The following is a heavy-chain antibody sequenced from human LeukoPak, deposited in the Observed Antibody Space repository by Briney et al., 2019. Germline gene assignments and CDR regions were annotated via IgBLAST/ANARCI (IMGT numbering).Heavy chain of an antibody. J-gene: IGHJ4*02. CDR2: IRYDGSNK. D-gene: IGHD3-10*01. V-gene: IGHV3-30*02. CDR3: AKDTCFGEPRAFDY. Sequence: GGSLRLSCAASGFTFSSYGMHWVRQAPGKGLEWVAFIRYDGSNKYYADSVKGRFTISRDNSKNTLYLQMNSLRAEDTAVYYCAKDTCFGEPRAFDYWGQGTLVTVSS. CDR1: GFTFSSYG.